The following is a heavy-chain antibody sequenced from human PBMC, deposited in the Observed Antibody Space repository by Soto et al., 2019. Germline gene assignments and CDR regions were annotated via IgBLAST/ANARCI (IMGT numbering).Heavy chain of an antibody. CDR3: AAADYDFWSGYYNFDY. CDR1: GFTFTSSA. V-gene: IGHV1-58*02. J-gene: IGHJ4*02. Sequence: QMQLVQSGPEVKKPGTSVKVSCKASGFTFTSSAMQWVQQARGQRLEWIGWIVVGSGNTNYAQKFQERVTITRDMSTSTAYMELSSLRSEDTAVYYCAAADYDFWSGYYNFDYWGQGTLVTVSS. D-gene: IGHD3-3*01. CDR2: IVVGSGNT.